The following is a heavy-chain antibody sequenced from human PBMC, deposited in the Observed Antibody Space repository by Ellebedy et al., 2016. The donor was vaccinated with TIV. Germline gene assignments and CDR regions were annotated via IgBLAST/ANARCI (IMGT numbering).Heavy chain of an antibody. D-gene: IGHD3-3*01. V-gene: IGHV5-51*01. Sequence: GESLKISCKGSGYSFTSYWIGWVRQMPGKGLAWMGIIYPGDYETTYSPSFQGQVTISADKSINTAYLQWSSLKASDTAMYYCARGYYDFWSGYYKGFDYWGQGTLVTVSS. CDR2: IYPGDYET. J-gene: IGHJ4*02. CDR1: GYSFTSYW. CDR3: ARGYYDFWSGYYKGFDY.